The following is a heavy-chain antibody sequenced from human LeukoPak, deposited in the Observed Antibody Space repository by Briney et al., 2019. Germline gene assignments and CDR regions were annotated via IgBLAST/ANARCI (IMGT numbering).Heavy chain of an antibody. J-gene: IGHJ6*02. D-gene: IGHD3-10*01. CDR2: INPSGGST. CDR3: ARDEEGWFGESYGMDV. CDR1: GYTFTSYY. Sequence: ASVKVSCKASGYTFTSYYMHWVRQAPGQGLEWMGIINPSGGSTSYAQKFQGRVTITRDTSTSTVYMELSSLRSEDTAVYYCARDEEGWFGESYGMDVWGQGTTVTVSS. V-gene: IGHV1-46*01.